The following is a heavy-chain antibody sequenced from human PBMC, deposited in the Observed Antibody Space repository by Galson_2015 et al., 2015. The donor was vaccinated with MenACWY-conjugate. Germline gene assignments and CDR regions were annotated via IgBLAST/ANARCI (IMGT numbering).Heavy chain of an antibody. J-gene: IGHJ4*02. CDR1: GFTFSSYS. D-gene: IGHD3-9*01. Sequence: SLRLSCAASGFTFSSYSMNWVRQAPGKGLEWVSSISSSSSYIYYADSVKGRFTISRDNAKNSLYLQMNSLRAEDTAVYYCARTTHDILTGYLPSYYFDYWGQGTLVTVSS. CDR3: ARTTHDILTGYLPSYYFDY. CDR2: ISSSSSYI. V-gene: IGHV3-21*01.